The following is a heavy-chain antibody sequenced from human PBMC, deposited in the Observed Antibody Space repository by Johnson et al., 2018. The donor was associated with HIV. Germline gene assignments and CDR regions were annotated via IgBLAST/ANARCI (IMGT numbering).Heavy chain of an antibody. CDR3: AARGWELQPDAFDI. D-gene: IGHD1-26*01. CDR1: GFTLSGND. Sequence: QVQLVESGGGLVQPGGSLRLSCAVSGFTLSGNDRHCVRQAPGNGLEWVASIRQEGSEKYYGDSVKGRFTISRDNSKNTLYLQMNSLRAEDTAVYYCAARGWELQPDAFDIWGQGTMVTVSS. J-gene: IGHJ3*02. CDR2: IRQEGSEK. V-gene: IGHV3-33*08.